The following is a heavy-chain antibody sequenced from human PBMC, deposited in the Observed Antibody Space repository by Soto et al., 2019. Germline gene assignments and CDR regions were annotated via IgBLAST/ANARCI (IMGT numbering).Heavy chain of an antibody. CDR2: IYPSDSDT. D-gene: IGHD4-17*01. J-gene: IGHJ4*02. CDR3: ARPANTVADHFDL. Sequence: PVESLKIACHVSGYTFTIYWICCFPQMPGKVLEWMGIIYPSDSDTRYSPSFQGQVTISADQSINTAYQQWDSLKASDTAIYYCARPANTVADHFDLWGQGTPVTVSS. CDR1: GYTFTIYW. V-gene: IGHV5-51*01.